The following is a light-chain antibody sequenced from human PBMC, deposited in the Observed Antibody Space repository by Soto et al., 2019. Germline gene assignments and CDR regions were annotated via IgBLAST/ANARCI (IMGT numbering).Light chain of an antibody. CDR1: QSISSS. CDR3: QQYNSWPLT. Sequence: EIVMTQSPATLSVSPGERATLSCRASQSISSSLAWYQQKPGQAPRLLIYGASTRATGIPATFSGSGSGTEFTLTISSLQSEDFAVYYCQQYNSWPLTFGGGTKVDIK. V-gene: IGKV3-15*01. J-gene: IGKJ4*01. CDR2: GAS.